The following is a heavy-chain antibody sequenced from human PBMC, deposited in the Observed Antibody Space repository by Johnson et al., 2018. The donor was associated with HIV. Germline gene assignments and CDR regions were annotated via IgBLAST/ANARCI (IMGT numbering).Heavy chain of an antibody. Sequence: MQLVESGGGVVQPGGSLRLSCVASRFTVSGNYMSWVRQAPGKGLEWVSVMYSGGSPSYADPVKGSFTITRDNSKNTLYLQMNSLRAEDTATYYCAKSPGKENGGNSGGIDFWGQGTRVTVSS. CDR2: MYSGGSP. D-gene: IGHD4-23*01. V-gene: IGHV3-66*01. J-gene: IGHJ3*01. CDR3: AKSPGKENGGNSGGIDF. CDR1: RFTVSGNY.